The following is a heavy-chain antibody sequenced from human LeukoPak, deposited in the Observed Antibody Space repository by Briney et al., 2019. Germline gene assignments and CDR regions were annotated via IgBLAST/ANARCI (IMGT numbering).Heavy chain of an antibody. CDR2: IKSKTDDRTT. CDR1: GFTFSNAW. J-gene: IGHJ4*02. D-gene: IGHD1-26*01. Sequence: GGSLRLSCAASGFTFSNAWMNWVRQAPGKGLEWVGRIKSKTDDRTTDYAAPVKGRFTISRDDSKNTLYLQMNSLKTEDTAVYYCTTDIGHYSDWGQGTLVTVSS. CDR3: TTDIGHYSD. V-gene: IGHV3-15*01.